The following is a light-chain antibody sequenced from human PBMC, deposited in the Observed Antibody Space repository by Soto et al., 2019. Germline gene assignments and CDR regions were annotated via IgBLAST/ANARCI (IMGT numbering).Light chain of an antibody. CDR3: QEYYSSPLT. V-gene: IGKV4-1*01. CDR2: WAS. J-gene: IGKJ1*01. Sequence: DIVMTQAPDSLAVDLPERATINCKSIPSVLYSSNTRNYLPWYQQQPGQPPKLLIYWASTRESVVPDRFSATGSYSDFPLAISGLQAVYVAVSYCQEYYSSPLTFGQGPKVYIK. CDR1: PSVLYSSNTRNY.